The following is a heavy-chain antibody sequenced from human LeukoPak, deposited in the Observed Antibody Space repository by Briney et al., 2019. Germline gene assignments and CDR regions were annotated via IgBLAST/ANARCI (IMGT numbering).Heavy chain of an antibody. CDR1: GYTFTGYY. D-gene: IGHD3-3*01. Sequence: GASVKVSCKASGYTFTGYYMQWVRQAPGQGLEWMGWINPNSGGTNYAQKFQGRVTMTRDTSISTAYMELSRLRSDDTAVYYCARGTYYDFWSGYYGEYYFDYWGQGTLVTVSS. CDR3: ARGTYYDFWSGYYGEYYFDY. CDR2: INPNSGGT. J-gene: IGHJ4*02. V-gene: IGHV1-2*02.